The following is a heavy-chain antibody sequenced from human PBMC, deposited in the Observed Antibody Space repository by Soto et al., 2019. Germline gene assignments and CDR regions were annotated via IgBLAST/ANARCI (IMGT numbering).Heavy chain of an antibody. D-gene: IGHD2-8*02. CDR2: INPDNSNT. CDR3: ARYFFDSTGYFDY. Sequence: ASVQVSCKASGYTFTGYYMHWVRQAPGQSLEPMGWINPDNSNTKVSERFQGRVTITRDTVANTVYLELSSLTSEDTAVYYCARYFFDSTGYFDYWGQGTPVTVSS. J-gene: IGHJ4*02. CDR1: GYTFTGYY. V-gene: IGHV1-3*01.